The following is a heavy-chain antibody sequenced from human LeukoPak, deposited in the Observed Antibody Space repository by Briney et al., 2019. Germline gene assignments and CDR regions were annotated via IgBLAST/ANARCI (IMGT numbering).Heavy chain of an antibody. CDR1: GYTFTSNY. D-gene: IGHD5-24*01. CDR2: ISPSGGST. V-gene: IGHV1-46*01. CDR3: ARDNSVRDEAWWSNP. Sequence: ASVKVSCKAFGYTFTSNYMHWVRQAPGQGPEWMGVISPSGGSTTYAQKFQGRVTLTRDMSTSTDYLELSSLRSEDTAMYYCARDNSVRDEAWWSNPWGQGTLVTVSS. J-gene: IGHJ5*02.